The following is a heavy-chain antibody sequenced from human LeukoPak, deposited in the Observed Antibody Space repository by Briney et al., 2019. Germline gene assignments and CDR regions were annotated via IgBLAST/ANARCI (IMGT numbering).Heavy chain of an antibody. J-gene: IGHJ6*03. CDR3: ARESFYYCSSTSCYPYYMDV. CDR2: IYTSGST. Sequence: PSETLSLTCTVSGGSISSGSYYWSWIRQPAGKGLEWIGRIYTSGSTNYNPSLKSRVTISVDTSKNQFSLKLSSVTAADTAVYYCARESFYYCSSTSCYPYYMDVWGKGTTVTVSS. CDR1: GGSISSGSYY. D-gene: IGHD2-2*01. V-gene: IGHV4-61*02.